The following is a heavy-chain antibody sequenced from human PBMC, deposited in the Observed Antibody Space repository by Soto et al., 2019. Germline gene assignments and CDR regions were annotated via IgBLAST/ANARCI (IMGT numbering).Heavy chain of an antibody. D-gene: IGHD4-17*01. CDR1: GYTFTSYY. Sequence: ASVKVSCKASGYTFTSYYMHWVRQVPGQGLEWMGIINPSGGSTSYAQKFQGRVTMTRDTSTSTVYMELSSLRSEDTAVYYCARAYGDYAFDYWGQGTLVTVSS. J-gene: IGHJ4*02. CDR3: ARAYGDYAFDY. V-gene: IGHV1-46*03. CDR2: INPSGGST.